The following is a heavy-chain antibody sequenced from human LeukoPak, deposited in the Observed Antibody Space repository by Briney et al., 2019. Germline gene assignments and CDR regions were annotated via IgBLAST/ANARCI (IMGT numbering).Heavy chain of an antibody. D-gene: IGHD3-22*01. Sequence: GASVKVSCKASGYTFTSYDINWVRQATGQGLEWMGWMNPNSGNTGYAQKFQGRVTMTRNTSISTAYMELSSLRSEDTAVYYRAREVGDSSGYNSFDYWGQGTLVTVSS. CDR2: MNPNSGNT. J-gene: IGHJ4*02. CDR3: AREVGDSSGYNSFDY. CDR1: GYTFTSYD. V-gene: IGHV1-8*01.